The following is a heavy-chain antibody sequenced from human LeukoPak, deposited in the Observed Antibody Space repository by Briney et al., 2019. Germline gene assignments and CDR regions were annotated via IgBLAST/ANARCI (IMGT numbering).Heavy chain of an antibody. CDR1: GFTFGDYG. Sequence: PGGSLRLSCTASGFTFGDYGVNWVPQAPGKGLEWVAFIRSKTYGGITQYAASVEDRFTISRDDSKSIAYLQMNSLKTEDTAVYYCSRSNHQRYGSRSSCCLDYWGQGTLVTVSS. CDR2: IRSKTYGGIT. D-gene: IGHD2-15*01. V-gene: IGHV3-49*04. CDR3: SRSNHQRYGSRSSCCLDY. J-gene: IGHJ4*02.